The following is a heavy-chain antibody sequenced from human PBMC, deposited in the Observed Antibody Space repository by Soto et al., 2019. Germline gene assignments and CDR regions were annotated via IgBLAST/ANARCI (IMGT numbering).Heavy chain of an antibody. J-gene: IGHJ4*02. V-gene: IGHV3-23*01. CDR2: ISGHTYDI. CDR3: AKKRSVSSSMWCFDF. CDR1: GLTFSSHA. Sequence: EVQLLDSGGGLVQPGGSLRLSCAASGLTFSSHAMHWVRQAPGTGLEWVSAISGHTYDIYYADSVKGRFTISRDNSKISFCRQRNSLRAAYTALYYGAKKRSVSSSMWCFDFWGQGTLVTVSS. D-gene: IGHD6-6*01.